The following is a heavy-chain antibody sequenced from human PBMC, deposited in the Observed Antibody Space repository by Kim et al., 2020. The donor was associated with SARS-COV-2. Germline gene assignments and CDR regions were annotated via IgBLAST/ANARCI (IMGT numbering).Heavy chain of an antibody. CDR2: IYYSGST. V-gene: IGHV4-59*13. Sequence: SETLSLTCTVSGGSISSYYWSWIWQPPGKGLEWIGYIYYSGSTNYNPSLKSRVTISVDTSKNQFSLKLSSVTAADTAVYYCARGALEIFGVVGWFDPWGQGTLVTVSS. CDR1: GGSISSYY. D-gene: IGHD3-3*01. CDR3: ARGALEIFGVVGWFDP. J-gene: IGHJ5*02.